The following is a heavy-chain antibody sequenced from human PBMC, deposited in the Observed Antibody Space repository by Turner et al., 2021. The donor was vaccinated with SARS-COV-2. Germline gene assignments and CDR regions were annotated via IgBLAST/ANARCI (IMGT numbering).Heavy chain of an antibody. D-gene: IGHD1-20*01. V-gene: IGHV4-39*01. CDR2: IYYIWVT. CDR1: GGSISSSTYY. Sequence: QLQLQESGPGLVKHSETLSLTCTVSGGSISSSTYYWGWIRQPPGKWLEWIGTIYYIWVTYYNPSLKGRFTISVDTSMNQFSLKLSSVSAADTAVYYCARLLYTDLYYYAMDVWGQGTTVTVSS. CDR3: ARLLYTDLYYYAMDV. J-gene: IGHJ6*02.